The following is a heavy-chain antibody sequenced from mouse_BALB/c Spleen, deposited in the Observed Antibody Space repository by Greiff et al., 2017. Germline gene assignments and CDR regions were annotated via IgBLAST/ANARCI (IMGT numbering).Heavy chain of an antibody. D-gene: IGHD2-1*01. Sequence: QVQLQQPGAELVRPGASVKLSCKASGYTFTSYWINWVKQRPGQGLEWIGNIYPSDSYTNYNQKFKDKATLTVDKSSSTAYMQLSSPTSEDSAVYYCTRDGNLLFAYWGQGTLVTVSA. CDR2: IYPSDSYT. V-gene: IGHV1-69*02. CDR3: TRDGNLLFAY. J-gene: IGHJ3*01. CDR1: GYTFTSYW.